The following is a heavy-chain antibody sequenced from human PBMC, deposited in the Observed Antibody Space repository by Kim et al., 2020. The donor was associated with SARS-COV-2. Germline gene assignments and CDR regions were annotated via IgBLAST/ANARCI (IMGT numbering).Heavy chain of an antibody. CDR1: GGSISSYY. CDR2: IYYSGST. D-gene: IGHD3-22*01. CDR3: AAGAYYYDSSGYYFDY. V-gene: IGHV4-59*01. Sequence: SETLSLTCTVSGGSISSYYWSWIRQPPGKGLEWIGYIYYSGSTNYNPSLKSRVTISVDTSKNQFSLKLSSVTAADTAVYYCAAGAYYYDSSGYYFDYWGQGTLVTVSS. J-gene: IGHJ4*02.